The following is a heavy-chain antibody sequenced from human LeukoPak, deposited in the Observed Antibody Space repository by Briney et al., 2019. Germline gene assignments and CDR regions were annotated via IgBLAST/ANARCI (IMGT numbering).Heavy chain of an antibody. CDR2: IKQDGSEK. V-gene: IGHV3-7*01. J-gene: IGHJ4*02. CDR3: ARVYDFWSGYPLPYFDY. CDR1: GFTFSSYW. D-gene: IGHD3-3*01. Sequence: GGSLRHSCAASGFTFSSYWMSWVRQAPGKGLEWVANIKQDGSEKYYVDSVKGRFTISRDNAKNSLYLQMNSLRAEDTAVYYCARVYDFWSGYPLPYFDYWGQGTLVTVSS.